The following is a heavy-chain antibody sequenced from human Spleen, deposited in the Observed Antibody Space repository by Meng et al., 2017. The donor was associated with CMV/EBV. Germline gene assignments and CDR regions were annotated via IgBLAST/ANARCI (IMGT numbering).Heavy chain of an antibody. J-gene: IGHJ4*02. CDR1: GFTFSSYA. V-gene: IGHV3-21*01. Sequence: GGSLRLSCAASGFTFSSYAMSWVRQAPGKGLEWVSSISSSGRYIFYADSAKGRFTISRDNAKNSLYLQMNSLRAEDTALYYCARSPGSCSDTSCYSSHFDYWGQGTLVTVSS. D-gene: IGHD2-2*01. CDR2: ISSSGRYI. CDR3: ARSPGSCSDTSCYSSHFDY.